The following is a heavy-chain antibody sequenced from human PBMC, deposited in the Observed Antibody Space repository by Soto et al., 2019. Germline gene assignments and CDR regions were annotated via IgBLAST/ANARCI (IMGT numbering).Heavy chain of an antibody. D-gene: IGHD3-22*01. CDR1: GFTFSSYG. Sequence: GGSLRLSCAASGFTFSSYGVHWVRQAPGKGLEWVAVISYDGSNKHYADSVKGRFTISRDNSKNTLDLQMNSLRAEDTAVYYCAKDTYYYDRSGYYTYDYWGQGTKVTVSS. CDR2: ISYDGSNK. CDR3: AKDTYYYDRSGYYTYDY. J-gene: IGHJ4*02. V-gene: IGHV3-30*18.